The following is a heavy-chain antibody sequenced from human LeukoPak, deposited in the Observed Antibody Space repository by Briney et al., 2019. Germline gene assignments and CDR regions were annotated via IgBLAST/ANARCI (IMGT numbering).Heavy chain of an antibody. CDR2: ISGSGGST. J-gene: IGHJ4*02. V-gene: IGHV3-23*01. CDR3: AKGVAVAERSYFFDY. Sequence: PGGSLRLSCAASGFTFRSYAMTWVRQAPGKGLEWVSAISGSGGSTYYADSVKGRFTISRDNSKNTLYLQVNSLRAEDTAVYYCAKGVAVAERSYFFDYWGQGTLVTVSS. D-gene: IGHD6-19*01. CDR1: GFTFRSYA.